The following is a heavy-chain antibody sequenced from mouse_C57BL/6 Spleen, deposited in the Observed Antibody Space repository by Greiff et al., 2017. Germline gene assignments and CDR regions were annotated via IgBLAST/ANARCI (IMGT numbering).Heavy chain of an antibody. CDR1: GYAFSSSW. D-gene: IGHD1-1*01. V-gene: IGHV1-82*01. Sequence: QVQLQQSGPELVKPGASVKISCKASGYAFSSSWMNWVKQRPGKGLEWIGRIYPGDGDTNYNGKFKGKATLTADKSSSTAYMQLSSLTSEDSAVYFFAREGYYGSSYGYAMDYWGQGTSVTVSS. J-gene: IGHJ4*01. CDR2: IYPGDGDT. CDR3: AREGYYGSSYGYAMDY.